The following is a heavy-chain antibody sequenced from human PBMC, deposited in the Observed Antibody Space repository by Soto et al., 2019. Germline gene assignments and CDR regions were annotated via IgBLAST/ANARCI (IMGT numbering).Heavy chain of an antibody. D-gene: IGHD3-22*01. CDR1: GGTFSSYA. CDR3: ARPARYYDSSGYYYAY. Sequence: GASVKVSCKASGGTFSSYAISWVRQAPGQGLEWMGGIIPIFGTANYAQKFQGRVTITADESTSTAYMELSSLRSEDTAVYYCARPARYYDSSGYYYAYWGQGTMVTV. V-gene: IGHV1-69*13. J-gene: IGHJ4*02. CDR2: IIPIFGTA.